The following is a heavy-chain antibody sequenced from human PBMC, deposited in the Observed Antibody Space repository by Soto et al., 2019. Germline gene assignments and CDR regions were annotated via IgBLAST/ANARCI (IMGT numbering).Heavy chain of an antibody. CDR3: ARYIPGVRYYGMDV. D-gene: IGHD2-2*01. J-gene: IGHJ6*02. CDR1: GFTFSSYA. V-gene: IGHV3-23*01. Sequence: VQLLESGGGLVQPGGSLRLSCAASGFTFSSYAMKWVRQAPGKGLEWVSLIGESGTPTYYADSVKGRFTSSRDNSGNTLFLEMYSLRAEDTAVYYCARYIPGVRYYGMDVWGQGTTVTVSS. CDR2: IGESGTPT.